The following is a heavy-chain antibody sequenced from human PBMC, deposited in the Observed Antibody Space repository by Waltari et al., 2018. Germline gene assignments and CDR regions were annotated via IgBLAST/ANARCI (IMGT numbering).Heavy chain of an antibody. CDR2: FDPEDGET. V-gene: IGHV1-24*01. Sequence: QVQLVQSGAEVKKPGASVKVSCKASGYTFTSYDINWVRQATGQGLEWMGGFDPEDGETIYAQKFQGRVTMTEDTSTDTAYMELSSLRSEDTAVYYCATSGSSGWYYAFDIWGQGTMVTVSS. D-gene: IGHD6-19*01. CDR3: ATSGSSGWYYAFDI. CDR1: GYTFTSYD. J-gene: IGHJ3*02.